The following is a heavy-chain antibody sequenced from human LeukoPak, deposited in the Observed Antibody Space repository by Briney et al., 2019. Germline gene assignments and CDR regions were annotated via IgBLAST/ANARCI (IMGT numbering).Heavy chain of an antibody. CDR3: ARRGPIFGVTYYYLDV. J-gene: IGHJ6*03. V-gene: IGHV4-34*01. CDR1: GGSFSGYY. Sequence: PSETLSLTCAVYGGSFSGYYWTWIRQPPGKGLEWIGEINHSGSTNYTPSLKSRVTISVDTSKNQFSLKLSSVTAADTAVYYCARRGPIFGVTYYYLDVWGKGTTVTVSS. CDR2: INHSGST. D-gene: IGHD3-3*01.